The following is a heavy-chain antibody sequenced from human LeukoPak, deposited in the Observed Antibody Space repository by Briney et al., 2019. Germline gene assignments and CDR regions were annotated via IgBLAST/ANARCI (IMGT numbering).Heavy chain of an antibody. CDR3: ARVVMQIGNREAYCGGDCYSEYFDY. V-gene: IGHV4-61*02. J-gene: IGHJ4*02. Sequence: SETLSLTCTVSGGSISSGSYYWSWIRQPAGKGLEWIGRIYTSGSTNYNPSLKSRVTISVDTSKNQFSLKLSSVTAADTAVYYCARVVMQIGNREAYCGGDCYSEYFDYWGQGTLVTVSS. CDR2: IYTSGST. CDR1: GGSISSGSYY. D-gene: IGHD2-21*02.